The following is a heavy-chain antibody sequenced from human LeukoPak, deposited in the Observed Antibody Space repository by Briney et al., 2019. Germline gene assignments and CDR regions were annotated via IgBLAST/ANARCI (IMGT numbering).Heavy chain of an antibody. CDR3: ARGGGYYDSSGYHPGGYYFDY. V-gene: IGHV1-46*01. CDR1: GYTFTSYY. CDR2: INPSGGST. J-gene: IGHJ4*02. Sequence: GASVKVSCKASGYTFTSYYMHWVRQAPGQGLEWMGIINPSGGSTIYAQKFQGRVTMTTDTSTSTAYMGLRSLRSDDTAVYYCARGGGYYDSSGYHPGGYYFDYWGQGTLVTVSS. D-gene: IGHD3-22*01.